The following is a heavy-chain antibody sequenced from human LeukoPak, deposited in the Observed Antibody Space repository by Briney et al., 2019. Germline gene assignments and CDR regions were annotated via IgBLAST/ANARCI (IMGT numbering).Heavy chain of an antibody. D-gene: IGHD3-16*01. CDR2: INPSGGST. CDR3: ARDLGMITPGAFDI. V-gene: IGHV1-46*01. Sequence: GASVKVSCKASGYTFTSYYMHWVRQAPGQGLEWMGFINPSGGSTTFAQKFQGRVTMTRDTSASTAYMELSSLRSEDTAVYYCARDLGMITPGAFDIWGQGTMVTVSS. CDR1: GYTFTSYY. J-gene: IGHJ3*02.